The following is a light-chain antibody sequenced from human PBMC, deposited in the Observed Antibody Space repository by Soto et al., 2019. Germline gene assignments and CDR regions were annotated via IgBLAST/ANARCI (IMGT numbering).Light chain of an antibody. V-gene: IGKV1-39*01. CDR1: QSISNY. J-gene: IGKJ1*01. CDR3: EQSYNIPVT. CDR2: DVS. Sequence: DIQMTQSPSSLSASVGDRVTITCRASQSISNYLNWYQQKPGKAPKLPIYDVSSLQSGVPSRFGGSGYGTDFTLIISSLQPEDFATYYCEQSYNIPVTFGQGTKVEVK.